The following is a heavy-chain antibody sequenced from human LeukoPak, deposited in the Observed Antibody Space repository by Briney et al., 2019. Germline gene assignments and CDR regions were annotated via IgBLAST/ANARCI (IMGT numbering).Heavy chain of an antibody. V-gene: IGHV3-30*18. J-gene: IGHJ4*02. CDR3: AKMPRGSSLFDY. CDR1: GFTFSSYG. CDR2: ISYDGSNK. D-gene: IGHD1-26*01. Sequence: GALRLSCAASGFTFSSYGMHWVRQAPGKGLEWVAVISYDGSNKYYADPVKGRFTISRDNSKNTLYLQMNSLRAEDTAVYYCAKMPRGSSLFDYWGQGTLVTVSS.